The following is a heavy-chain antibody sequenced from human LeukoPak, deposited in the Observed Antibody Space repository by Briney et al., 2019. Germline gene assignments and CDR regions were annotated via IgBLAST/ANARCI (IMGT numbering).Heavy chain of an antibody. CDR1: GFTFSSYG. Sequence: RTGGSLRLSCAASGFTFSSYGMHWVRQAPGKGLEWVAVISYDGSNKYYADSVKGRFTISRDNSKNTLYLQMNSLRAEDTAVYYCATIQHCSSTSCYLRWFDPWGQGTLVTVSS. J-gene: IGHJ5*02. CDR2: ISYDGSNK. V-gene: IGHV3-30*03. D-gene: IGHD2-2*01. CDR3: ATIQHCSSTSCYLRWFDP.